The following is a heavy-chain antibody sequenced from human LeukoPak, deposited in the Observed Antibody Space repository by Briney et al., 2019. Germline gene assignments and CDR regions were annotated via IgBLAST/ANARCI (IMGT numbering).Heavy chain of an antibody. D-gene: IGHD3-22*01. Sequence: SETLSLTCAVSGYSISSGYYWGWIRQPPGKGLEWIGSIYHSGSTYYNPSLKSRVTISVDTSKNQFSLKLSSVTAADTAVYYCARLPRTMIVDYWGQGTLVTVSS. J-gene: IGHJ4*02. CDR2: IYHSGST. CDR3: ARLPRTMIVDY. V-gene: IGHV4-38-2*01. CDR1: GYSISSGYY.